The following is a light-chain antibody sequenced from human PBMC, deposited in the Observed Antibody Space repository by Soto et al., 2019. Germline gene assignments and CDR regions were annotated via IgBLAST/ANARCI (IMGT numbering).Light chain of an antibody. V-gene: IGKV3-20*01. Sequence: EIVLTQSPDTLSLSPGERATLSCRASQSVSNNYLAWYQQKPGQTPRLLIYSTSARATGIPDRFSGSGSGTDFTLTISRLDPEDFAVYYCQQYGSSPYTFGQGTKVEIK. CDR2: STS. CDR3: QQYGSSPYT. CDR1: QSVSNNY. J-gene: IGKJ2*01.